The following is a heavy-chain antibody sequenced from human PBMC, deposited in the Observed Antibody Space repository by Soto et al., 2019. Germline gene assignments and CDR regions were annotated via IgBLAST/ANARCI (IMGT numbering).Heavy chain of an antibody. Sequence: EVQLLESGGGLVQPGGSLRLSCAASGFTFSSYAMSWVRQAPGKGLEWVSAISGSGGSTYYADSVKGRFTISRDNSKNRLYLQLNSLRAEDTAVYYCASHGYGSGWWKFDPWGQGTRVNVSS. CDR1: GFTFSSYA. CDR2: ISGSGGST. V-gene: IGHV3-23*01. J-gene: IGHJ5*02. D-gene: IGHD6-19*01. CDR3: ASHGYGSGWWKFDP.